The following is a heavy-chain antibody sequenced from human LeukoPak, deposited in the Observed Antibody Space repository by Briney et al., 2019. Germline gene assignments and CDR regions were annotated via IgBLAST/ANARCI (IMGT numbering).Heavy chain of an antibody. V-gene: IGHV1-18*01. CDR1: GYTFTSYG. D-gene: IGHD5-18*01. J-gene: IGHJ4*02. CDR3: ASLRFGELRRGYSYGFDY. CDR2: ISAYNGNT. Sequence: ASVKVSCKASGYTFTSYGISWVRQAPGQGLEWMGWISAYNGNTKYAQRLQGRVTMTTDTSTTTAYVELRSLRSDDTAVYYCASLRFGELRRGYSYGFDYWGQGTLVTVSS.